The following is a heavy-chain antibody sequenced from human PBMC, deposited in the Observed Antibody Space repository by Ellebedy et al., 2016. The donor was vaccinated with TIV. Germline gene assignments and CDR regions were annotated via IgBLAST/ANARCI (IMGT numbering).Heavy chain of an antibody. CDR2: ISPSGGST. D-gene: IGHD6-13*01. V-gene: IGHV1-46*01. CDR1: GYTFTKYY. CDR3: TCLQLGIADYFDY. Sequence: ASVKVSCKASGYTFTKYYMHWVRQAPGQGLEWMGMISPSGGSTSYAQKFQGRVTMTRDKSTSTVYMELSSLRSEDTAVYYCTCLQLGIADYFDYWGQGALVTVSS. J-gene: IGHJ4*02.